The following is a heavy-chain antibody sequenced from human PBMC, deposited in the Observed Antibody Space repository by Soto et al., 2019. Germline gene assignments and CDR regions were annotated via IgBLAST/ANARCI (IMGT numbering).Heavy chain of an antibody. Sequence: GGSLRLSCAASGFTFSSYAMHWVRQAPGKGLEWVAVISYDGSNKYYADSVKGRFTISRDNSKNTLYLQMNSLRAEDTAVYYCARDRGSGWQLSYGMDVWGQGTTVTVSS. V-gene: IGHV3-30-3*01. CDR1: GFTFSSYA. CDR2: ISYDGSNK. J-gene: IGHJ6*02. CDR3: ARDRGSGWQLSYGMDV. D-gene: IGHD6-19*01.